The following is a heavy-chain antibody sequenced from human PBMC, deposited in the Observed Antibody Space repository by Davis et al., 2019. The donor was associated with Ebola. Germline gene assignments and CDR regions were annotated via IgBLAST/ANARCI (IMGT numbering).Heavy chain of an antibody. Sequence: PGGSLRLSCAASGFTFSNYAMNWVRQAPGKGLEWVAFISYDGSNKYYADSVKGRFTISRDNSKNTLYLQMNSLRAEDTAVYYCARLRDNRGPLDHWGQGTLVTVSS. CDR1: GFTFSNYA. J-gene: IGHJ4*02. D-gene: IGHD1-14*01. CDR2: ISYDGSNK. V-gene: IGHV3-30-3*01. CDR3: ARLRDNRGPLDH.